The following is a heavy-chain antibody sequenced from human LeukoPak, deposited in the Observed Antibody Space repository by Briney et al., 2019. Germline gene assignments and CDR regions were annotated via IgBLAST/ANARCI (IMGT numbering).Heavy chain of an antibody. CDR3: ARGRSHYGSGSYYKGYYYMDV. CDR1: GFTFSSYS. D-gene: IGHD3-10*01. CDR2: ISSSSSYV. V-gene: IGHV3-21*01. J-gene: IGHJ6*03. Sequence: GGSLRLSCAASGFTFSSYSMNWVRQAPGKGLEWVSSISSSSSYVYYADSVKGRFTISRDNAKNSLYLQMNSLRAEDTAVYYCARGRSHYGSGSYYKGYYYMDVWGKGTTVTISS.